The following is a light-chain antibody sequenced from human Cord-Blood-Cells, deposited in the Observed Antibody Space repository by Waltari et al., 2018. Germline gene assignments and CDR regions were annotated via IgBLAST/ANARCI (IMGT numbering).Light chain of an antibody. CDR3: QQYKSYPYT. V-gene: IGKV1-5*01. J-gene: IGKJ2*01. CDR1: QSISSW. CDR2: DAS. Sequence: DIPLTQSPSTLSASVGDRVTITCRASQSISSWLAYYQQKPGKAPTLLIYDASNLDSVAPTRFSGSGTGTEYTLTIISLRPDDSATNFFQQYKSYPYTVGQVTKLETK.